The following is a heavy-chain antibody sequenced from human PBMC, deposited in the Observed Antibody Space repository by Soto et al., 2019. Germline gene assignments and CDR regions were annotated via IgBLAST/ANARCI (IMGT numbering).Heavy chain of an antibody. Sequence: GESLKLSCKCSGYSFTSYWIGWVRQIPGKGLEWMGIIYPGDSDTRYSPSFQGQVTISADKSISTAYLQWSSLKASDTAMYYCARHAIAVAGFYYYGMDVWGQGTTVTVSS. CDR3: ARHAIAVAGFYYYGMDV. V-gene: IGHV5-51*01. CDR2: IYPGDSDT. CDR1: GYSFTSYW. J-gene: IGHJ6*02. D-gene: IGHD6-19*01.